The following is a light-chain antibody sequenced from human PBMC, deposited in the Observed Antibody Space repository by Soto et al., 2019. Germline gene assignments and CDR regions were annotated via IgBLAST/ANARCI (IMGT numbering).Light chain of an antibody. J-gene: IGKJ4*01. Sequence: EIVLTQSPATLSLSPGERATLSCRASQSVRNYLAWYQQKPGQAPRLLIYDASNRATGIPGRFSGSGSGTDFPLTISSLEPEDFAVYYCQQRSNWLTFGGGTKVQIK. CDR3: QQRSNWLT. CDR2: DAS. CDR1: QSVRNY. V-gene: IGKV3-11*01.